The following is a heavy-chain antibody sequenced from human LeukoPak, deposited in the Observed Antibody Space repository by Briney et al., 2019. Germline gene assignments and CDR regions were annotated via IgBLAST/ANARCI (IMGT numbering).Heavy chain of an antibody. CDR1: GGSISSGSYY. CDR2: IYTSGST. D-gene: IGHD3-3*01. Sequence: SQTLSLTCTVSGGSISSGSYYWSWIRQPAGKGLEWIGRIYTSGSTNYNPSLKSRVTMSVDTSKNQFSLKLSSVTAADTAVYYCARDNYDFWSGTYTGRDYWGQGTLVTVSS. J-gene: IGHJ4*02. CDR3: ARDNYDFWSGTYTGRDY. V-gene: IGHV4-61*02.